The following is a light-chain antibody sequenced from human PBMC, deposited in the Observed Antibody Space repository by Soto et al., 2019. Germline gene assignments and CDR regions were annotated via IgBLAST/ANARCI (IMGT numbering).Light chain of an antibody. CDR3: QKYGTSPWK. J-gene: IGKJ1*01. V-gene: IGKV3-20*01. Sequence: EIVLTQSPGTLSLSPGERATLSCRASQTVSNNYLAWYQQKPGQAPRVLIYGASSRAPGIPDRFSGSGSGTDFTLTISRLEPEDFAVYYCQKYGTSPWKFGQGTKVDIK. CDR1: QTVSNNY. CDR2: GAS.